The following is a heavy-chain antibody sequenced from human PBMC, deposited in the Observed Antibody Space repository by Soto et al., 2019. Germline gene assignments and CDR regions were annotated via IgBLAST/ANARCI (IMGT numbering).Heavy chain of an antibody. V-gene: IGHV3-30-3*01. J-gene: IGHJ4*02. CDR2: ISYDGSNK. CDR3: ARGLGYYYDSSGYYKRLDY. CDR1: GFTFSSYA. Sequence: QVQLVESGGGVVQPGRSLRLSCAASGFTFSSYAMHWVRQAPGKGLEWVAVISYDGSNKYYADSVKGRFTISRDNSKNTLYLQMNSLRAEDTAVYYCARGLGYYYDSSGYYKRLDYWGQGTLVTVSS. D-gene: IGHD3-22*01.